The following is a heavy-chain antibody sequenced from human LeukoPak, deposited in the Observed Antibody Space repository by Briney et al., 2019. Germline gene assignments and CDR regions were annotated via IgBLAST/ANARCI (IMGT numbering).Heavy chain of an antibody. D-gene: IGHD2-2*01. CDR1: GFTVSSNY. CDR3: ARDADAPYCSSTSCYPL. J-gene: IGHJ4*02. V-gene: IGHV3-66*01. CDR2: IYSGGST. Sequence: GGSLRLSCAASGFTVSSNYMSWVRQAPGKGLEWVSVIYSGGSTYYADSVKGRFTISRDNAKNSLYLQMNSLRAEDTAVYYCARDADAPYCSSTSCYPLWGQGTLVTVSS.